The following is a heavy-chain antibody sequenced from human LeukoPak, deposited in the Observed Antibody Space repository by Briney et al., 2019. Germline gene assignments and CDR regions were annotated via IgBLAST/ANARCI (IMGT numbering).Heavy chain of an antibody. J-gene: IGHJ4*02. CDR2: INTNTGNP. D-gene: IGHD1-26*01. Sequence: GASVKVSCKASGYTFTSHSINWLRQAPGQGLEWLGRINTNTGNPTYAQGFTGRFVFYLDTSVSTAYLQISSLKAEDTAVYYCAREGVGASLGDSDYWGQGTLVTVSS. CDR1: GYTFTSHS. V-gene: IGHV7-4-1*02. CDR3: AREGVGASLGDSDY.